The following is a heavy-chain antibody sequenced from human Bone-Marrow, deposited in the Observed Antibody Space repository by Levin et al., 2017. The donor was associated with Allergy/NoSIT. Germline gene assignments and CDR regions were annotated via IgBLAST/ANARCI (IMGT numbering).Heavy chain of an antibody. V-gene: IGHV1-69*01. Sequence: KISCQAPGGTFDNYFISWVRQAPGQGLEWMGAIIPKFGSAQNAQKFQGRVTITADELTTTAYMELSSLRSEDRALDYCATSEFSSGWFDSWGQGTLVTVSS. CDR1: GGTFDNYF. CDR3: ATSEFSSGWFDS. CDR2: IIPKFGSA. D-gene: IGHD6-19*01. J-gene: IGHJ5*01.